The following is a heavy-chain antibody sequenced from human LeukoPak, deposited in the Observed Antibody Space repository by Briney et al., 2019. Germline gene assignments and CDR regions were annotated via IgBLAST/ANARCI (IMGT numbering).Heavy chain of an antibody. CDR3: ARDFAIMVRGPTSGYYYGMDV. V-gene: IGHV3-30-3*01. Sequence: GGSLRLSCAASGFTFSSYAMHWVRQAPGKGLEWVAVISYDGSNKYYADSVKGRFTISRDNSKNTLYLQMNSLRAEDTAVYYCARDFAIMVRGPTSGYYYGMDVWGQGTTVTVSS. CDR2: ISYDGSNK. D-gene: IGHD3-10*01. CDR1: GFTFSSYA. J-gene: IGHJ6*02.